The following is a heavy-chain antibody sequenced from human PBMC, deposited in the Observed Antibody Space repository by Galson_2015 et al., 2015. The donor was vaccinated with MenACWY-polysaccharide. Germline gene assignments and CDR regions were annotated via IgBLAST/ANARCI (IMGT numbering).Heavy chain of an antibody. CDR2: IYSGGST. J-gene: IGHJ5*02. CDR1: GFTVSSNY. CDR3: ARQVVPAAIFTGIGWFDP. D-gene: IGHD2-2*01. Sequence: SLRLSCAASGFTVSSNYMSWVRQAPGKGLEWVSVIYSGGSTYYADSVKGRFTISRDNSKNTLYLQMNSLRAEDTAVYYCARQVVPAAIFTGIGWFDPWGQGTLVTVSS. V-gene: IGHV3-66*02.